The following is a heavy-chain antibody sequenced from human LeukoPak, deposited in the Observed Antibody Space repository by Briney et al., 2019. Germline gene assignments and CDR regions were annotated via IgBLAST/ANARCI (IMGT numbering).Heavy chain of an antibody. CDR1: GFTSSSYA. CDR3: AKRLSTMVRGVIGYFDY. CDR2: ISGSGGST. V-gene: IGHV3-23*01. Sequence: PGGSLRLSCAASGFTSSSYAMSWVRQAPGKGLEWVSAISGSGGSTYYADSVKGRFTIARHNSKNTLYLQMNSLRAEDTAVYYCAKRLSTMVRGVIGYFDYWGQGTLVTVSS. D-gene: IGHD3-10*01. J-gene: IGHJ4*02.